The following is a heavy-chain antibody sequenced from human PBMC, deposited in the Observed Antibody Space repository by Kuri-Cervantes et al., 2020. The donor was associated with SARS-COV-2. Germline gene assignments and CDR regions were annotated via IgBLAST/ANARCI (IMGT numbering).Heavy chain of an antibody. Sequence: GESLKISCAASGFPFRNFGMHWVRQAPGKGLEWVAVISYDGSNKYYADSVKGRFTISRDNSKNTLYLQMNSLRAEDTAVYYCARDGVVVPAATNPPPYYYYYMDVWGKGTTVTVSS. J-gene: IGHJ6*03. V-gene: IGHV3-30*03. CDR2: ISYDGSNK. D-gene: IGHD2-2*01. CDR3: ARDGVVVPAATNPPPYYYYYMDV. CDR1: GFPFRNFG.